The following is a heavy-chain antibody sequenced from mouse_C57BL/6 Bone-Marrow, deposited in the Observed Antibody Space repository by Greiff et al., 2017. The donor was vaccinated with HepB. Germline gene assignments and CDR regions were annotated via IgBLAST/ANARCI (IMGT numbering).Heavy chain of an antibody. CDR2: IDPENGDT. D-gene: IGHD4-1*01. CDR3: TTWDVGGFDY. CDR1: GFNIKDDY. V-gene: IGHV14-4*01. Sequence: EVKLQESGAELVRPGASVKLSCTASGFNIKDDYMHWVKQRPEQGLEWIGWIDPENGDTEYASKFQGKATITADTSSNTAYLQLSSLTSEDTAVYYCTTWDVGGFDYWGQGTTLTVSS. J-gene: IGHJ2*01.